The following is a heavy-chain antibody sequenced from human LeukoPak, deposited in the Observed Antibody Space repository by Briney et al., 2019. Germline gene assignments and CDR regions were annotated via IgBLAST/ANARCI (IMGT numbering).Heavy chain of an antibody. V-gene: IGHV4-34*01. D-gene: IGHD3-22*01. CDR2: INHSGST. CDR3: ARAPSYYYDSSGYNPQGAFDI. CDR1: GGSFSGYY. J-gene: IGHJ3*02. Sequence: PSETLSLTCAVYGGSFSGYYWSWIRQPPGKGLEWIGEINHSGSTNYNPSLKSRVTISVDTSKNQFSLKLSSVTAADTAVYYCARAPSYYYDSSGYNPQGAFDIWGQGTMVTVSS.